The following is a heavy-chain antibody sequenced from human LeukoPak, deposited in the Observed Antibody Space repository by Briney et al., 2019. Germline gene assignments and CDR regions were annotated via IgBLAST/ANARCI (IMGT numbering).Heavy chain of an antibody. D-gene: IGHD3-9*01. CDR2: IKQDGTEK. CDR1: GFTFSNYW. V-gene: IGHV3-7*01. J-gene: IGHJ4*02. CDR3: ARDRRVRNFDWLSYDHDY. Sequence: GGSLRLSRAASGFTFSNYWMSWVRQAPGKGLEWVANIKQDGTEKYYVDSVKGRFSISRDNAKNSLYLQMNSLRAEDTAVYYCARDRRVRNFDWLSYDHDYWGQGTLVTVSS.